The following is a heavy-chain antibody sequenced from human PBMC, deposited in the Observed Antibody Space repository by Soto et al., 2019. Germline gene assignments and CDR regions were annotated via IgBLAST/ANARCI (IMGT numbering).Heavy chain of an antibody. J-gene: IGHJ4*02. CDR2: INPNSGGT. V-gene: IGHV1-2*02. D-gene: IGHD1-20*01. Sequence: GSSVKVSCKASGYTFIGYYMHWVRQAPGQGLEWMGWINPNSGGTNYAQKFQGRVTMTRDTSISTAYMELSRLRSDDTAVYYCARGFGITGFFDYWGQGTLVTVSS. CDR3: ARGFGITGFFDY. CDR1: GYTFIGYY.